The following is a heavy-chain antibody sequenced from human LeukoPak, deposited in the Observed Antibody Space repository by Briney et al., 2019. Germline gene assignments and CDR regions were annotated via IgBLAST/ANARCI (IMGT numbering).Heavy chain of an antibody. D-gene: IGHD2-2*01. V-gene: IGHV3-66*01. Sequence: GGSLRLSCAASGFTVNSQYMSWVRQAPGKGLEWVSVIYTGGTTHYADSVKGRFTISRDNAKNTLHLQMNSLRAEDTAVYYCARRKVVSAYYYGMDVWGQGTTVTVSS. CDR3: ARRKVVSAYYYGMDV. CDR2: IYTGGTT. J-gene: IGHJ6*02. CDR1: GFTVNSQY.